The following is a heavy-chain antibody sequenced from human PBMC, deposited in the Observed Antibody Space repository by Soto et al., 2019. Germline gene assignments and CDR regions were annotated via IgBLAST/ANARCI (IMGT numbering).Heavy chain of an antibody. CDR3: ARGRFGSYGMDV. D-gene: IGHD3-10*01. V-gene: IGHV3-64*01. Sequence: EVQLVESGGGLVQPGGSLRLSCAASGFTFSSYAMHWVRQAPGKGREKVSVISSIGGSTYYANSVKGRFAISRDNSKTTLYLQMGSLRAEDMAVYYCARGRFGSYGMDVWGQGTTVTVSS. J-gene: IGHJ6*02. CDR2: ISSIGGST. CDR1: GFTFSSYA.